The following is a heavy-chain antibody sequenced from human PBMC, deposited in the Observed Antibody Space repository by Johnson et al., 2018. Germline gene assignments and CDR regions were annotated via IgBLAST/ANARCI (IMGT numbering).Heavy chain of an antibody. V-gene: IGHV3-9*01. J-gene: IGHJ6*02. CDR1: GFTFDDYA. CDR2: ISWNSGSI. CDR3: ARDRPYGYSYGLAV. D-gene: IGHD5-18*01. Sequence: VQLVQSGGGLVQPGRSXRLSCAASGFTFDDYAMHWVRQAPGKGLEWVSGISWNSGSIGYADSVKGRFTISRDNAKNSLYLQMNSLRAEDTAVYYCARDRPYGYSYGLAVWGQGTTVTVSS.